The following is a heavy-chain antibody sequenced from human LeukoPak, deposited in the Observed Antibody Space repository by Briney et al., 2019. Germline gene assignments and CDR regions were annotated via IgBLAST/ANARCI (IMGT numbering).Heavy chain of an antibody. Sequence: SQTLSLTCTVSGVSISSGGYYWRWLRQHQGKGLEWIGYIYYSGSTYYNPSLKSRITISVDTSKNQFSLKLSSVTAADTAVYYCARGGGQWLFQYYFDYWGQGTLVTVSS. V-gene: IGHV4-31*03. CDR1: GVSISSGGYY. D-gene: IGHD3-22*01. CDR3: ARGGGQWLFQYYFDY. J-gene: IGHJ4*02. CDR2: IYYSGST.